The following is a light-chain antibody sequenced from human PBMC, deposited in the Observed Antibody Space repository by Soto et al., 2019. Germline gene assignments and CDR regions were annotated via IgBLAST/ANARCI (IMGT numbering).Light chain of an antibody. Sequence: EIVMTHSPATLSLSPWERATLSCRASQRITTVAWYQQKPGQAPRLLIYGLSIRAPGVPARFSVSGSGTEFTLTISSLQSEDFAVYFCQQYYDWPTFGQGTKVDIK. CDR2: GLS. J-gene: IGKJ1*01. CDR1: QRITT. CDR3: QQYYDWPT. V-gene: IGKV3-15*01.